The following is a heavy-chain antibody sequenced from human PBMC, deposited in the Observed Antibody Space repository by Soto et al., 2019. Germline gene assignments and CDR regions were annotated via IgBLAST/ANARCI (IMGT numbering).Heavy chain of an antibody. J-gene: IGHJ6*02. CDR1: GFTFSSYA. CDR2: ISYDGSNK. Sequence: QTGGSLRLSCAASGFTFSSYAMHWVRQAPGKGLEWVAVISYDGSNKYYADSVKGRFTISRDNSKNTLYLQMNSLRAEDTAVYYCASPRRTYYYYGMDVWGQGTTVTVSS. V-gene: IGHV3-30-3*01. CDR3: ASPRRTYYYYGMDV.